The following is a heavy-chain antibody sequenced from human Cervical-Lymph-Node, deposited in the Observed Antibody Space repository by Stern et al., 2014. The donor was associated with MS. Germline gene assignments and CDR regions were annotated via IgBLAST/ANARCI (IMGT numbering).Heavy chain of an antibody. V-gene: IGHV3-74*01. D-gene: IGHD1-1*01. CDR1: GFSFSRFW. CDR2: IHSDGSST. J-gene: IGHJ4*02. Sequence: VQLGQSGGGFVQPGGSLRLSCAASGFSFSRFWMHWVLQAPGQGLVWVARIHSDGSSTTYADSVKGRLTISRDNAKNTLYLQMNSLRAEDTAVYYCVRSWNYFDYWGQGTLVSVSS. CDR3: VRSWNYFDY.